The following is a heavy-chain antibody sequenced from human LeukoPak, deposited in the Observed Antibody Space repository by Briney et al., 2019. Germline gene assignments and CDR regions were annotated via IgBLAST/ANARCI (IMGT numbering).Heavy chain of an antibody. D-gene: IGHD3-22*01. V-gene: IGHV3-23*01. CDR2: ISGSGGST. J-gene: IGHJ4*02. Sequence: GGSLRLSCAASGFTFSSYAMSWVRQAPGKGLEWVSAISGSGGSTYYADSVKGRFTISRDNSKNTLYLQMNSLRAEDTAVYYCARGGYYDSSGYHRYWGQGTLVTVSS. CDR3: ARGGYYDSSGYHRY. CDR1: GFTFSSYA.